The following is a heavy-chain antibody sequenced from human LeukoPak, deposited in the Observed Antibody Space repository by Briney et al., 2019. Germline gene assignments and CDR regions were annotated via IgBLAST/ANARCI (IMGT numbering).Heavy chain of an antibody. CDR3: ASLGYCSSTSCYGLDY. J-gene: IGHJ4*02. D-gene: IGHD2-2*01. Sequence: GGSLILSCAASGFTFSSYSMNWVRQAPGKGLEWVSSISSSSSYIYYADSVKGRFTISRDNAKNSLYLQMNSLRAEDTAVYYCASLGYCSSTSCYGLDYWGQGTLVTVSS. CDR1: GFTFSSYS. CDR2: ISSSSSYI. V-gene: IGHV3-21*01.